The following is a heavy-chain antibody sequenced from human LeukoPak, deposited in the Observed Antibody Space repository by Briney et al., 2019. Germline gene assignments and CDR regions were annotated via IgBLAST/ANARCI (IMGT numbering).Heavy chain of an antibody. J-gene: IGHJ4*02. V-gene: IGHV3-30*03. CDR3: ARGYYYESSADFDY. D-gene: IGHD3-22*01. CDR1: GFTLSNYG. CDR2: ISYDGSNK. Sequence: PGRSLRLSCEASGFTLSNYGMHWVRQAPGKGLEWVAVISYDGSNKFYADSVKGRLTISRDNSKNMLYVQMNSLRAEDTAVYYCARGYYYESSADFDYWGLGTLVTVSS.